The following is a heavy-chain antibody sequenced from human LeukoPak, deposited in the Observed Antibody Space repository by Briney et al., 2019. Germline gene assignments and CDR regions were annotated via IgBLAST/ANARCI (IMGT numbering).Heavy chain of an antibody. CDR3: ARATLWFGTLGDAFDI. V-gene: IGHV3-20*04. D-gene: IGHD3-10*01. J-gene: IGHJ3*02. Sequence: GGSLRLSCAASGFTFSSYSMNWVRQAPGKGLEWVSGINWNGGSTGYADSVKGRFTISRDNAKNSLYLQMNSLRAKDTALYYCARATLWFGTLGDAFDIWGQGTMVTVSS. CDR2: INWNGGST. CDR1: GFTFSSYS.